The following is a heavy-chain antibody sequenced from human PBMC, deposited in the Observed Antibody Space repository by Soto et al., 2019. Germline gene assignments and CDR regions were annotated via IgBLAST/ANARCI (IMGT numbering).Heavy chain of an antibody. J-gene: IGHJ4*02. D-gene: IGHD3-9*01. CDR2: IWYDGSNK. CDR3: ARDQGAYYDILTGYYTPRHPLH. V-gene: IGHV3-33*08. CDR1: GFTFSSSW. Sequence: PGGSLRLSCAASGFTFSSSWMSWVRQAPGKGLEWVAVIWYDGSNKYYADSVKGRFTISRDNSKNTLYLQMNSLRAEDTAVYYCARDQGAYYDILTGYYTPRHPLHWGQGTLVTVSS.